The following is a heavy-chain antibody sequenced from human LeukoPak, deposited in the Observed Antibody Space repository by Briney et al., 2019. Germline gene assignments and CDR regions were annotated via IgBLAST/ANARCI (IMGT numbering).Heavy chain of an antibody. CDR2: IYSGGST. J-gene: IGHJ4*02. CDR3: ARDELWSGSAVGY. D-gene: IGHD3-3*01. Sequence: GGSLRLSCTASGFNVSSKYMNWVRQAPGKGLEWVAVIYSGGSTHYADSVKGRITVSRDNAKNSLYLQMNSLRAEDTAVYYCARDELWSGSAVGYWGQGTLVTVSS. V-gene: IGHV3-53*01. CDR1: GFNVSSKY.